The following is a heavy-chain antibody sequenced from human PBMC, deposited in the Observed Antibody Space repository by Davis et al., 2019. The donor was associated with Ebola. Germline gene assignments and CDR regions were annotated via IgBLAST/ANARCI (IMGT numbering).Heavy chain of an antibody. V-gene: IGHV4-39*01. Sequence: SETLSLTCTVSGGSISSSSYYWGWIRQRPGKGLEWIGSIYYSGSTYYNPSLKSRVTISVDTSKNQFSLKLSSVTAADTAVYYCARPGLSSCFDYWGQGTLVTVSS. J-gene: IGHJ4*02. CDR2: IYYSGST. CDR1: GGSISSSSYY. D-gene: IGHD6-13*01. CDR3: ARPGLSSCFDY.